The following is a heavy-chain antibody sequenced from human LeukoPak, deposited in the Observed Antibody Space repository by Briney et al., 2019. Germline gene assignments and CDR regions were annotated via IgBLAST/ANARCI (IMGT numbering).Heavy chain of an antibody. D-gene: IGHD3-9*01. CDR1: GFTVSSYE. Sequence: PGGSLRLSCAVSGFTVSSYEMNWVRQAPGKGLEWVSSISSSSSYIYYADSVKGRFTISRDNAKNSLYLQMNSLRAEDTAVYYCARGGYFDVWYYWGQGTLVTVSS. V-gene: IGHV3-21*01. CDR3: ARGGYFDVWYY. J-gene: IGHJ4*02. CDR2: ISSSSSYI.